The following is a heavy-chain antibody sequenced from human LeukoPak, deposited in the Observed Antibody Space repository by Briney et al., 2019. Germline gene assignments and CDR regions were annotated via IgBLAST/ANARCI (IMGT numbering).Heavy chain of an antibody. J-gene: IGHJ4*02. D-gene: IGHD3-10*01. V-gene: IGHV3-23*01. CDR3: AKDQGYYYGSGSYVFDY. Sequence: GGSLRLSCAASGFTFSSYAVSWVRQAPGKGLEWVSAISGSGGSTYYADSVKGRFTISRDNSKNTLYLQMNSLRAEDTAVYYCAKDQGYYYGSGSYVFDYWGQGTLVTVSS. CDR2: ISGSGGST. CDR1: GFTFSSYA.